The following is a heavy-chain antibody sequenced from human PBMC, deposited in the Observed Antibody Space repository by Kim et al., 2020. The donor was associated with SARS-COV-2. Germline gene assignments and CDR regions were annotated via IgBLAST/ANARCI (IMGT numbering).Heavy chain of an antibody. D-gene: IGHD3-22*01. Sequence: GGSLRLYCAASGFTFSSYGMHWVRQAPGKGLEWVAVISYDGSNKYYADSVKGRFTISRDNSKNTLYLQMNSLRAEDTAVYYCAKVPTYYYDSSGPPRGDYWGQGTLVTVSS. V-gene: IGHV3-30*18. CDR2: ISYDGSNK. CDR1: GFTFSSYG. CDR3: AKVPTYYYDSSGPPRGDY. J-gene: IGHJ4*02.